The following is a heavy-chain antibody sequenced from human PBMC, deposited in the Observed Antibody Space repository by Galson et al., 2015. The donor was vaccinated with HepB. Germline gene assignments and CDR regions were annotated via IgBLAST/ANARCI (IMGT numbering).Heavy chain of an antibody. CDR2: ISDSSTTI. CDR3: ARGRTPVTFDY. V-gene: IGHV3-48*01. CDR1: GFTFSTYT. J-gene: IGHJ4*02. Sequence: SLRLSCAASGFTFSTYTMNWVRQAPGKGLEWVSYISDSSTTIYYADSVKGRFTISRDNAKNSLYLEMNSLRAEDTAVYYCARGRTPVTFDYWGQGTLVTVSS. D-gene: IGHD4-11*01.